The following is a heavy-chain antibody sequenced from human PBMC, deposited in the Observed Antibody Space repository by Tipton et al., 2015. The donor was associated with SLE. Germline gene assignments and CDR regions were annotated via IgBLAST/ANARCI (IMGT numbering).Heavy chain of an antibody. D-gene: IGHD1-7*01. CDR1: GESLSGHY. CDR3: ARNWNYFQFDP. CDR2: INHSGRI. Sequence: TLSLTCTVYGESLSGHYWVWIRQPPGKGLEWIGDINHSGRIDYNPSLMSRVTISEATSKNQFSLTLTSVTAADTGVYYCARNWNYFQFDPWGQGALVTVSS. V-gene: IGHV4-34*01. J-gene: IGHJ5*02.